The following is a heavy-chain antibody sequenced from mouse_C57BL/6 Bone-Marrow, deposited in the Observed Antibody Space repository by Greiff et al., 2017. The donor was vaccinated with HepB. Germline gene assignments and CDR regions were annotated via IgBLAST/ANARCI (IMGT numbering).Heavy chain of an antibody. D-gene: IGHD2-4*01. Sequence: VQLQQSGTVLARPGASVKMSCKTSGYTFTSYWMHWVKQRPGQGLAWIGTIYPGNSDTSYNQKFKGKAKLTAVTSASTAYMELSSLTNEDSAVYYCTRGGYYDYDSFAYWGQGTLVTVSA. J-gene: IGHJ3*01. CDR2: IYPGNSDT. CDR3: TRGGYYDYDSFAY. CDR1: GYTFTSYW. V-gene: IGHV1-5*01.